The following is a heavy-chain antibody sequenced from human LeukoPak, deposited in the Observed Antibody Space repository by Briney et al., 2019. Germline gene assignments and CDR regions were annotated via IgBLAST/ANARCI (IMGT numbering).Heavy chain of an antibody. CDR1: GXTFSNYE. J-gene: IGHJ5*02. CDR3: ACYNNWFDP. CDR2: ISSSGRNI. Sequence: PGGSLRLSCAASGXTFSNYEFNWVRQAPGKGLEWVSYISSSGRNIYYADSVKGRFTISRDNAKNTLYLQMNSLRAEDTAVYYCACYNNWFDPWGQGTLVTVSS. V-gene: IGHV3-48*03. D-gene: IGHD2-15*01.